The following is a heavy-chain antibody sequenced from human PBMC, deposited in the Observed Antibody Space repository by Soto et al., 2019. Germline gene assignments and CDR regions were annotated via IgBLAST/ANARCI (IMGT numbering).Heavy chain of an antibody. J-gene: IGHJ5*02. Sequence: QVQLQESGPGLLKPSQTLSLTCTVSGGSIENGGYYWIWIRQHPEKGLDCLGSIHYTGSAFYNPSVKSRVAMAVDTSKNHFSLTLTSVTVADTATYYCARGGDYATTWGQGSRIVVSS. CDR1: GGSIENGGYY. CDR3: ARGGDYATT. D-gene: IGHD4-17*01. CDR2: IHYTGSA. V-gene: IGHV4-31*03.